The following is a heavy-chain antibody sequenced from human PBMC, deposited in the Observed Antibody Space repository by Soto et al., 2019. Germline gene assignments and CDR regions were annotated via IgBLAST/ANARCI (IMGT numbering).Heavy chain of an antibody. CDR3: AKSEQLVFLGGDYFDY. V-gene: IGHV3-23*01. D-gene: IGHD6-6*01. Sequence: EVQLLESGGGLVQPGGSLRLSCAAPGFTFSNCAMSWVRQAPGKRLEWVASISGSVGNTYSADSLKGRFTSSTDNSKSTLYLQMNSLRAEDTAVYYGAKSEQLVFLGGDYFDYWGQGTRVTVSS. J-gene: IGHJ4*02. CDR1: GFTFSNCA. CDR2: ISGSVGNT.